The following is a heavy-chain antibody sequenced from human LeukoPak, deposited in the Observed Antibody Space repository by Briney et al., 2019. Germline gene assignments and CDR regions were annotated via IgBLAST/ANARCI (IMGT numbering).Heavy chain of an antibody. CDR2: IYHSGST. Sequence: SETLSLTCTVSGSSISRGYYWGWIRQPPGKGLECIASIYHSGSTYYNPSLKSRVTISVDTSKNQFSLKLSSVTAADTAVYYCARGYRSFDPWGQGTLVTVSS. D-gene: IGHD1-26*01. J-gene: IGHJ5*02. V-gene: IGHV4-38-2*02. CDR3: ARGYRSFDP. CDR1: GSSISRGYY.